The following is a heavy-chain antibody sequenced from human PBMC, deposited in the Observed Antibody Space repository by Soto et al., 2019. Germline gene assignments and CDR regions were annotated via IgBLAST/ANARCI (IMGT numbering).Heavy chain of an antibody. Sequence: LRLSCAASGFTFSSYAMSWVRQAPGKGLERVSGISGSGDSTYYADSVKGRFTISRDNSKNTLYLQMNSLRAEDTAVYYCAKLRGRSRPQGVWFDPWGQGTLVTVSS. J-gene: IGHJ5*02. D-gene: IGHD6-13*01. CDR2: ISGSGDST. CDR3: AKLRGRSRPQGVWFDP. V-gene: IGHV3-23*01. CDR1: GFTFSSYA.